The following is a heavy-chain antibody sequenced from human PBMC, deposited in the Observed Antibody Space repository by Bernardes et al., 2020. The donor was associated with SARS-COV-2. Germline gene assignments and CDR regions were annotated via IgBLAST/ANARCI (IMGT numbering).Heavy chain of an antibody. Sequence: GGSLRLSCAASGFTFGSYSMNWVRHAPGKGLEWVTHLNGAGGTIDYADSVRGRFIVSRDNDKNTVYLQMNWLSVEDTAIYYCVRDNAWAFDHWGQGTLVTVSS. V-gene: IGHV3-48*01. CDR3: VRDNAWAFDH. CDR2: LNGAGGTI. CDR1: GFTFGSYS. J-gene: IGHJ4*02. D-gene: IGHD2-2*01.